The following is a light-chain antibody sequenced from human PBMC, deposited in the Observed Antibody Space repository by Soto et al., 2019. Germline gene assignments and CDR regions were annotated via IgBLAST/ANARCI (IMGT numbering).Light chain of an antibody. CDR3: QTWGTGTWV. J-gene: IGLJ3*02. CDR2: LNSDGSH. Sequence: QPVLTQSPSASASLGASVKLTCTLSSGYSTYGIAWHQQQPEKGPRFLMKLNSDGSHNKGDGIPDRFSGSSSGAERYLTISSLQLEDEADYYCQTWGTGTWVFGGGTKLTVL. CDR1: SGYSTYG. V-gene: IGLV4-69*01.